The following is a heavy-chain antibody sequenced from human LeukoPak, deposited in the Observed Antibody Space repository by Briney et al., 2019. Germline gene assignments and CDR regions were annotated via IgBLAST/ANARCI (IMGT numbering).Heavy chain of an antibody. CDR1: GFTFSSYA. Sequence: GGSLRLSCAASGFTFSSYAMHWVRQAPGKGLEWVAVISYDGSNKYYADSVKGRFTISRDISKNTLYLQMNSLRAEDMAVYYCAKDRHPFSSSWYHYYFDYWGQGTLVTVSS. V-gene: IGHV3-30-3*01. D-gene: IGHD6-13*01. CDR3: AKDRHPFSSSWYHYYFDY. CDR2: ISYDGSNK. J-gene: IGHJ4*02.